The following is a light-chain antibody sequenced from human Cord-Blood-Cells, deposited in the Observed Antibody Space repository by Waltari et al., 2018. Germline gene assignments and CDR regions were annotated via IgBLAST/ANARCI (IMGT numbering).Light chain of an antibody. CDR1: QNISSC. V-gene: IGKV1-39*01. CDR2: AAS. Sequence: DIQMTQSPSSLSASVGDRVTITCRASQNISSCLNWYQQKPGKAPKLLIYAASSLQSGVPSRFRGSGSGTDFTLTISSLQPEDFATYYCQQSYSTHFTFGPGTKVDI. CDR3: QQSYSTHFT. J-gene: IGKJ3*01.